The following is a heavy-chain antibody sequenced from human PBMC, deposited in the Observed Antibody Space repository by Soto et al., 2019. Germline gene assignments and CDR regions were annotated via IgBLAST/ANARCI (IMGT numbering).Heavy chain of an antibody. CDR2: INSNSGGT. Sequence: ASVKVSCKASGYSFTGYFLHWVRQAPGQGLEWMGWINSNSGGTNYAQKFQGRVTMTRDTSISTAYMEVSRLRSDDTAIYYCARESVITATHHFDCWGQGTMVPVSS. CDR1: GYSFTGYF. D-gene: IGHD1-7*01. CDR3: ARESVITATHHFDC. V-gene: IGHV1-2*02. J-gene: IGHJ4*02.